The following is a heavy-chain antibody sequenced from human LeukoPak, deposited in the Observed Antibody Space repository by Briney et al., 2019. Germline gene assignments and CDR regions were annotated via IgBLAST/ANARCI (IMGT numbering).Heavy chain of an antibody. V-gene: IGHV3-23*01. Sequence: HTGGSLRLSCAASGFTFSSYWMSWVRQAPGKGLEWVSTISGGGGSTYYADSVKGRFTISRDNSKNTLYLQVNSLRAEDTAVYYCAKGGKWDVTPFDYWGQGTLVTVSS. D-gene: IGHD1-26*01. CDR3: AKGGKWDVTPFDY. CDR1: GFTFSSYW. CDR2: ISGGGGST. J-gene: IGHJ4*02.